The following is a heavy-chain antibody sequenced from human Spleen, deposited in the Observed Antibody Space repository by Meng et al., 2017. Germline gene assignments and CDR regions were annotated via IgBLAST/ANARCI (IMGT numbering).Heavy chain of an antibody. D-gene: IGHD6-19*01. CDR2: IGHSGFT. CDR1: GGSISTSGYY. V-gene: IGHV4-39*01. CDR3: VRSSAWVRTGFDP. J-gene: IGHJ5*02. Sequence: QPQLQESGPGLVRASEALVLTCSVSGGSISTSGYYWGWIRQPPGKGLEWIGSIGHSGFTYYTPSLKSRVTVSIDTSRNQFSLWLTSVTAADTAVYYCVRSSAWVRTGFDPWGRGTLVTVSS.